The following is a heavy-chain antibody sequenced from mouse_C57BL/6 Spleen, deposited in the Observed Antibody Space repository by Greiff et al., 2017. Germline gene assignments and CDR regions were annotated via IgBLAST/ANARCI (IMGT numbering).Heavy chain of an antibody. V-gene: IGHV1-69*01. Sequence: VQLQQPGAELVMPGASVKLSCKASGYTFTSYWMHWVKQRPGQGLEWIGEIDPSDSYNNYNQKFKGKSTLTVDKSSSTAYMQLSSLTSEDSAVYYCARGTTTRRYFDVWGTGTTVTVSS. CDR2: IDPSDSYN. CDR1: GYTFTSYW. D-gene: IGHD1-1*01. J-gene: IGHJ1*03. CDR3: ARGTTTRRYFDV.